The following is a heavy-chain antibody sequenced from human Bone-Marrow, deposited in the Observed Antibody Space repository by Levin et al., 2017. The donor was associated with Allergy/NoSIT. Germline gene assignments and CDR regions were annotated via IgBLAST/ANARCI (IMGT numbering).Heavy chain of an antibody. CDR3: TKSRAAAGLDFDY. D-gene: IGHD6-13*01. Sequence: GGSLRLSCAASGFTFDDYTMHWVRQAPGKGPEWVSLISWDGGSTYYVDSVKGRFTISRDNSKNSLYLQMDSLRTEDTALYYCTKSRAAAGLDFDYWGQGTLVTVSS. V-gene: IGHV3-43*01. J-gene: IGHJ4*02. CDR1: GFTFDDYT. CDR2: ISWDGGST.